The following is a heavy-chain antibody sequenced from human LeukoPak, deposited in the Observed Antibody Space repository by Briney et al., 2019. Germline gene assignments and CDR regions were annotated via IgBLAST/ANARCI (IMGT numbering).Heavy chain of an antibody. CDR3: ARAWFDP. V-gene: IGHV4-38-2*02. CDR1: GYSISSGYY. CDR2: IYHSGST. J-gene: IGHJ5*02. Sequence: SETLSLTCTVSGYSISSGYYWGWIRQPPGKGLEWIGSIYHSGSTYYNPSLKSRVTISVDTSKNQFSLKLSSVTAADTAVYYCARAWFDPWGQGTLVTVSS.